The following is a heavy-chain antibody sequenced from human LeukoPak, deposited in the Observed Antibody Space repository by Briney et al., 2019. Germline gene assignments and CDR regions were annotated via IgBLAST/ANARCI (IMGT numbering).Heavy chain of an antibody. CDR2: ISTSGII. D-gene: IGHD6-19*01. J-gene: IGHJ4*02. CDR1: GFTISNYN. CDR3: ARAYSSGWYPPGY. V-gene: IGHV3-48*02. Sequence: GGSLRLSCAASGFTISNYNMDWVRQAPGKGLEWISYISTSGIIYYADSVRGRFTISRDNAKNSLYLQMNSLRDEDTAVYYCARAYSSGWYPPGYWGQGTLVTVSS.